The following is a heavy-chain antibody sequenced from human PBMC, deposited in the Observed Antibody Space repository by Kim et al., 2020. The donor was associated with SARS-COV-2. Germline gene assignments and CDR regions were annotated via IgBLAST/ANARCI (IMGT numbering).Heavy chain of an antibody. J-gene: IGHJ4*02. D-gene: IGHD3-16*02. CDR2: IYHSGTA. Sequence: SETLSLTCTVSGDSIDNGHRWGWVRQTPGKGLEWIGSIYHSGTASYNLSLKSRVIMSVDPSKYQFSLRLTSISAADTGAYYCGRGFYRDSLGLYWGQGT. V-gene: IGHV4-38-2*02. CDR3: GRGFYRDSLGLY. CDR1: GDSIDNGHR.